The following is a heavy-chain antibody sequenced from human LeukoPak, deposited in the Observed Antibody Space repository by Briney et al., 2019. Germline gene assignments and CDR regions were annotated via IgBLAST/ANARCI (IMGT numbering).Heavy chain of an antibody. Sequence: GGSLRLSCAASGFSFSSYWMSWVRQAPGKGLEWVAHIKQDGSEKYYVDSVKGRFTISRDNAKNSLYLQMNSLRAEDTAVYYCARDRIPGCCTSGSCTTDYWGQGTLVTVSS. CDR2: IKQDGSEK. CDR1: GFSFSSYW. J-gene: IGHJ4*02. CDR3: ARDRIPGCCTSGSCTTDY. V-gene: IGHV3-7*01. D-gene: IGHD2-15*01.